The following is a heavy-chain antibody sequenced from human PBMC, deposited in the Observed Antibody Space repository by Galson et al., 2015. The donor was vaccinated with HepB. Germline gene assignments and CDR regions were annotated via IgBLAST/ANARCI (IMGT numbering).Heavy chain of an antibody. V-gene: IGHV3-48*02. CDR1: GFTFSTYT. CDR2: ISSTGTTI. D-gene: IGHD3-10*01. CDR3: AIVFFGSGNSPAYWYFDL. Sequence: SLRLSCAASGFTFSTYTMNWVRQAPGKGLESVSYISSTGTTIYYADSVKGRFIVSRDNAQNSLDLQMNSLRDEDTAVYYCAIVFFGSGNSPAYWYFDLWGRGTLVTVSS. J-gene: IGHJ2*01.